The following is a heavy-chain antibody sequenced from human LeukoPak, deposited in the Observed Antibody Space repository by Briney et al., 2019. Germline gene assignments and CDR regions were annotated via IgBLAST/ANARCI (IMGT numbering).Heavy chain of an antibody. CDR3: ARAPLTIFGVFIAVFDY. CDR1: GYTFTSYG. CDR2: ISAYNGNT. D-gene: IGHD3-3*01. J-gene: IGHJ4*02. V-gene: IGHV1-18*01. Sequence: ASVKVSCKASGYTFTSYGISWVRQAPGQGLEWMGWISAYNGNTNYAQKLQGRVTMTTDTSTSTAYMELRSLRADDTAVYYCARAPLTIFGVFIAVFDYGGQGTLVTVSS.